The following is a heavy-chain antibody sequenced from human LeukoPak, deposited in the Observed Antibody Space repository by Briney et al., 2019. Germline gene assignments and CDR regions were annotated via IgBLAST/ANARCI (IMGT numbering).Heavy chain of an antibody. CDR3: ARTHSGSWGIFDH. Sequence: GGSLRLSCAASGFTFRTYGMHWVRRAPGKGLEWVAFIRNDGSTKYYADSVKGRFTISRDNSKNTLYLEMNSLRPEDTAVYYCARTHSGSWGIFDHWGQGTLVTVSS. CDR2: IRNDGSTK. CDR1: GFTFRTYG. V-gene: IGHV3-30*02. D-gene: IGHD1-26*01. J-gene: IGHJ4*02.